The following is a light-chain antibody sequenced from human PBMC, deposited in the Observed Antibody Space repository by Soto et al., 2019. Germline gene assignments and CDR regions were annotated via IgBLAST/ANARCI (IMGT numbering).Light chain of an antibody. V-gene: IGKV3-15*01. J-gene: IGKJ4*01. CDR2: GAS. CDR3: QQYSTWPLT. CDR1: QSVSST. Sequence: EVVMTQSPATLSVSPGERATLSCRASQSVSSTLAWYQQTPGQAPRLLIYGASTRATGIPARFSGSGSGTEFTLTISSLQSEDVAFYYCQQYSTWPLTFGGGTKVEIK.